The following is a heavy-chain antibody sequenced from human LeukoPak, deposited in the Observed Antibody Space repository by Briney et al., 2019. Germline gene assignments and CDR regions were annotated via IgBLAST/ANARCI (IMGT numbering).Heavy chain of an antibody. J-gene: IGHJ6*03. Sequence: PGGSLRLSCAASGFTVCSNYMSWVRQAPGKGLEWVSVIYSGGSTYYADSVKGRFTISRDNSKNTLYLQMNNLRAEDTAVYYCASGSGSYRTPYYYMDVWGKGTTVTVSS. D-gene: IGHD3-10*01. CDR3: ASGSGSYRTPYYYMDV. CDR1: GFTVCSNY. CDR2: IYSGGST. V-gene: IGHV3-53*01.